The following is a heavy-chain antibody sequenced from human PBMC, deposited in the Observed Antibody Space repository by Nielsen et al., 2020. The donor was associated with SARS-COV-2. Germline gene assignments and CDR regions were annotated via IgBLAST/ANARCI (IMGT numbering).Heavy chain of an antibody. CDR3: STGGVAAVGTYYYYYGMDV. Sequence: GESLKISCVASGFTVRKNHMTWVRQAPGKGLEWVGRIKAKTDGETTVYAAPVQGRFTISRDDSEMTLYLQMDSLEIEDTGVYYCSTGGVAAVGTYYYYYGMDVWGQGTTVAVSS. CDR1: GFTVRKNH. CDR2: IKAKTDGETT. J-gene: IGHJ6*02. D-gene: IGHD6-13*01. V-gene: IGHV3-15*01.